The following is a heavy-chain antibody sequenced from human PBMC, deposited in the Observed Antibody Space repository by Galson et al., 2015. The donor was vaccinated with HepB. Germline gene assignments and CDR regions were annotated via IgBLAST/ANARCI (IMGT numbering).Heavy chain of an antibody. D-gene: IGHD6-19*01. CDR2: TYYRSKWYN. CDR3: AREAVAGTGWFDP. CDR1: GDSVSSNRAG. J-gene: IGHJ5*02. V-gene: IGHV6-1*01. Sequence: CAISGDSVSSNRAGWNWIRQSPSGGLEWLGRTYYRSKWYNDYVDSVKSRITFNPDTSKNQFSLQLSSVTPEDTAVYYCAREAVAGTGWFDPWGQGTLVTVSS.